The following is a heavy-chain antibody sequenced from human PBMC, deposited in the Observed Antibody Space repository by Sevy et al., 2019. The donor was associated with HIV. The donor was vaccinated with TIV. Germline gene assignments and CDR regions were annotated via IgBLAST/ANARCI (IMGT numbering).Heavy chain of an antibody. CDR2: IYYSGST. CDR3: ARAVITMVRGILPYFDY. CDR1: GGSVSSYY. Sequence: SETLSLTCTVSGGSVSSYYWSWIRQPPGKGLECIGYIYYSGSTDYNPPLQSRVTISLDTSKNQFSLKLTSVTAADTAVYYCARAVITMVRGILPYFDYWGQGTLVTVSS. J-gene: IGHJ4*02. V-gene: IGHV4-59*02. D-gene: IGHD3-10*01.